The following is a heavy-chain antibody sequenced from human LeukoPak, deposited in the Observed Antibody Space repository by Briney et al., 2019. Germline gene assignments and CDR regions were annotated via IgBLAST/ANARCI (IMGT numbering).Heavy chain of an antibody. J-gene: IGHJ4*02. Sequence: GGSLRLSCAASGFTFNIYSMNWVRQAPGKGLEWVSSINSDNSYIYYADSVKGRFTISRDNAKNSFYLQMNSLRAGDTAVYYCARDSFTYGSGTYPFDYWGQGTLVTVSS. CDR1: GFTFNIYS. CDR2: INSDNSYI. CDR3: ARDSFTYGSGTYPFDY. D-gene: IGHD3-10*01. V-gene: IGHV3-21*01.